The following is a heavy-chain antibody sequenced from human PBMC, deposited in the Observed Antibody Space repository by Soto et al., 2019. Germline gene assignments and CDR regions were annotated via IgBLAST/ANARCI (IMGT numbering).Heavy chain of an antibody. CDR3: ARHWGPMVRGGLYYYYYGMDV. D-gene: IGHD3-10*01. CDR2: IYPGDSET. CDR1: GYSFSNYW. Sequence: PGESLKISCKGSGYSFSNYWIVWVRQMPGKGLEWMGIIYPGDSETKYSPSFQGQVTISADKSISTAYLQWSSLQASDTAVYYCARHWGPMVRGGLYYYYYGMDVWGQGTTVTVSS. V-gene: IGHV5-51*01. J-gene: IGHJ6*02.